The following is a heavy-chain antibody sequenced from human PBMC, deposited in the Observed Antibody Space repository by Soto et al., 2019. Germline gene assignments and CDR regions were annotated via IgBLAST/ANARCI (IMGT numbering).Heavy chain of an antibody. V-gene: IGHV4-31*03. D-gene: IGHD4-17*01. CDR2: GSHTGSR. CDR1: GASINTGGFY. J-gene: IGHJ4*02. Sequence: SETLSLTCSVSGASINTGGFYWSWVRQYPGKGLDWIGYGSHTGSRYLNPSLRSRITISLDTPNNQFSLRLTSVTAADTAVYYCARVKVTTESFDSWGQGSLVTVS. CDR3: ARVKVTTESFDS.